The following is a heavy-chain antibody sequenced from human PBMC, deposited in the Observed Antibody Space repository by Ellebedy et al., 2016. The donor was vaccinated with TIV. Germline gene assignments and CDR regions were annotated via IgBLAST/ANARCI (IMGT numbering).Heavy chain of an antibody. Sequence: AASVKVSCKASGYTFASYDINWVRQANGQGLEWMGWMNPKRGNTGYAQKFQGRVTMTRNTSISTAYMELSSLRSEDTAVYYCARDRAPYGDYTFFDYWGQGTLVTVSS. CDR3: ARDRAPYGDYTFFDY. D-gene: IGHD4-17*01. J-gene: IGHJ4*02. CDR1: GYTFASYD. CDR2: MNPKRGNT. V-gene: IGHV1-8*01.